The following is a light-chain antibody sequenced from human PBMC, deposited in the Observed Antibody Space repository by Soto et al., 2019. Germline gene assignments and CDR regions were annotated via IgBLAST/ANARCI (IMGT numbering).Light chain of an antibody. CDR3: QQRSNWPIT. V-gene: IGKV3-11*01. CDR2: DAS. J-gene: IGKJ5*01. Sequence: EIVLTQSPATFSLSPGERATLSCRASQNINRYLAWYHQKPGQPPRLLIYDASTRATGIPARFSGSGSGTDFTLTISSLEPEDFEVYYCQQRSNWPITFGQGTRLEIK. CDR1: QNINRY.